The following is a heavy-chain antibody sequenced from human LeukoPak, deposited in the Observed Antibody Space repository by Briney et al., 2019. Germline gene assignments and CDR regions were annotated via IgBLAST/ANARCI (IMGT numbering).Heavy chain of an antibody. J-gene: IGHJ4*02. Sequence: SVKVSCKASGGTFSSYAISWVRQAPGQGLEWMGRIIPILGIANYAQKFQGRLTMTTDTSTSTAYMELRSLRSDDTAVYYCARGARISSSWYSSVWGQGTLITVS. CDR1: GGTFSSYA. D-gene: IGHD2-2*01. V-gene: IGHV1-69*04. CDR3: ARGARISSSWYSSV. CDR2: IIPILGIA.